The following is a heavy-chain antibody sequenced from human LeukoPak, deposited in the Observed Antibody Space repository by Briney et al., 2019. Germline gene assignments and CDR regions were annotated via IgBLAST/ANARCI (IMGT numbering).Heavy chain of an antibody. V-gene: IGHV1-18*04. CDR2: INIYDGNT. CDR3: VRVSLWGTYRYGDY. CDR1: GYNFFSSG. J-gene: IGHJ4*02. Sequence: EASVRVSCKASGYNFFSSGISWVRQAPGQGLEWMGWINIYDGNTYYAQKVQGRATMTTDMSTSTTYMGLRSLTSDDTAVYFCVRVSLWGTYRYGDYWGEGTLVTVSS. D-gene: IGHD3-16*02.